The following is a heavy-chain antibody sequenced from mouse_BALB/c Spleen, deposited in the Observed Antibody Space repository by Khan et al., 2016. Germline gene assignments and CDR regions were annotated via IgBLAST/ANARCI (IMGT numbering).Heavy chain of an antibody. V-gene: IGHV4-1*02. CDR3: ARAGYYGYLVN. CDR1: GFDFSRYW. J-gene: IGHJ3*01. Sequence: EVQLQESGGGLVQPGGSLKLSCAASGFDFSRYWMSWVRQSPGKGLEWIGEINPDSSTINYTPSLKDKFILSRDNAKNTLYLQMSKVRSEDTVLYYCARAGYYGYLVNWGQGTLVTVSA. CDR2: INPDSSTI. D-gene: IGHD1-1*01.